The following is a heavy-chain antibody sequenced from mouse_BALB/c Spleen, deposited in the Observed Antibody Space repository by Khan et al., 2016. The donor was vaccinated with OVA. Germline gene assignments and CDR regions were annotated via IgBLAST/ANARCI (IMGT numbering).Heavy chain of an antibody. CDR3: ARATYRYAFVY. D-gene: IGHD2-12*01. CDR1: GDSITSGY. CDR2: IIYTGYT. V-gene: IGHV3-8*02. Sequence: EVQLVESGPSLVKPSQTLSLTCSVTGDSITSGYWNWIRQFPGNKLEYMGYIIYTGYTYYNPSLKSRISITRHTSKNQYYLQLSSVTDEDTATYYCARATYRYAFVYWGQGTLVTVSA. J-gene: IGHJ3*01.